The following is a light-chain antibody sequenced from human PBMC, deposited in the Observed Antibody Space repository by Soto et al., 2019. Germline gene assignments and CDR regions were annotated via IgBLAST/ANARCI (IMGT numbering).Light chain of an antibody. CDR1: QSISIW. CDR3: QQFHSFPIT. J-gene: IGKJ5*01. V-gene: IGKV1-5*01. Sequence: DIQMTQSPSTLSASAGDRVTITCRASQSISIWLAWYQQKPGKAPKLLINDASSLESGVPSRFTGSGSGTEFTLTISNLQPDDLATYYCQQFHSFPITFGQGTRLEIK. CDR2: DAS.